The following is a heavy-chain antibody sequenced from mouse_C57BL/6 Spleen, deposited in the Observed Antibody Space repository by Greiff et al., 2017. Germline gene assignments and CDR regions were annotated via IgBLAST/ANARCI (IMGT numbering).Heavy chain of an antibody. CDR3: ASPTISNPWFAC. Sequence: VQLQQPGAELVKPGASVKLSCKASGYTFTSYWMQWVKQRPGQGLEWIGEIDPSDSYTNYNQKFKGKATMTVDTSSSTAYMQLSSLTSEDSAVYYCASPTISNPWFACWGQGTLVTVSA. CDR2: IDPSDSYT. J-gene: IGHJ3*01. V-gene: IGHV1-50*01. CDR1: GYTFTSYW.